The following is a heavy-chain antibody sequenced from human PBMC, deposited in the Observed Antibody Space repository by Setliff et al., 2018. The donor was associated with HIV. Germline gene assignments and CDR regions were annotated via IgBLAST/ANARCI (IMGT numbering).Heavy chain of an antibody. CDR2: IFYSGNT. V-gene: IGHV4-59*11. CDR1: GGSMSSHH. CDR3: ARLGMAAAGSNWFDP. J-gene: IGHJ5*02. D-gene: IGHD6-13*01. Sequence: SETLSLTCTVSGGSMSSHHWSWIRQPPGKGLEWVGHIFYSGNTIYNPSLESRVTMSLDTSKNQFSLNLRSMTAADTAVYYCARLGMAAAGSNWFDPWGQGTLVTVS.